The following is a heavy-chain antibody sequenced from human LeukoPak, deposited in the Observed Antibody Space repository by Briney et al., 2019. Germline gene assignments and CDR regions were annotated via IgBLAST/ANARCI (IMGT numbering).Heavy chain of an antibody. CDR2: IYTSGST. V-gene: IGHV4-4*09. Sequence: SETLSFNCTVSGDSISSYYWSWIRQSPGQGLEWIGYIYTSGSTNYHPSLKSRVSISADTSKSQISLKLSSVTAADTALYYCARQGYYDIRSDYRSHYHYMDVWGNGTTVTVSS. CDR1: GDSISSYY. D-gene: IGHD3-3*01. J-gene: IGHJ6*03. CDR3: ARQGYYDIRSDYRSHYHYMDV.